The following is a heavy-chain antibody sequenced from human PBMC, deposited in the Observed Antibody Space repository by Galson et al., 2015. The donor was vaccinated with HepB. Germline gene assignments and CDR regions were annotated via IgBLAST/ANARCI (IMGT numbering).Heavy chain of an antibody. Sequence: SVKVSCKASGGTFSGYTISWVRQAPGQGLEWMGRIIPILGIANYAQKFQGRVTITADKSTSTAYMELSSLRSEDTAVYYCARDQGYCSSTSCYRDSYYYYYGMDVWGQGTTVTVSS. CDR2: IIPILGIA. CDR3: ARDQGYCSSTSCYRDSYYYYYGMDV. V-gene: IGHV1-69*04. J-gene: IGHJ6*02. CDR1: GGTFSGYT. D-gene: IGHD2-2*02.